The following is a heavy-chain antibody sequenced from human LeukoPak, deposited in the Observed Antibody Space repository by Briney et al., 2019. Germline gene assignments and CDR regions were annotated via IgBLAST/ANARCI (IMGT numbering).Heavy chain of an antibody. J-gene: IGHJ4*02. D-gene: IGHD5-12*01. V-gene: IGHV3-53*01. CDR3: ASVGGYDLSFFDY. CDR2: IYSGGST. Sequence: GGSLRLSCAASGFTVSSNYMSWVRQAPGKGLEWVSVIYSGGSTYYADSVKGRFTISRDNSRNTLYLQMHSLRAEDPAVYYCASVGGYDLSFFDYWGQGTLVTVSS. CDR1: GFTVSSNY.